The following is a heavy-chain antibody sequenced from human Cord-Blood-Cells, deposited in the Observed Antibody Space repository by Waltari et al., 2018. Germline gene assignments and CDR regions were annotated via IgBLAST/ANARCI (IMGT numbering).Heavy chain of an antibody. CDR3: ATDRERYSYGYPYYFDY. D-gene: IGHD5-18*01. J-gene: IGHJ4*02. Sequence: QVQLVQSGAEVKKPGASVKVSCKVSGYTLTELSMHWVRQAPGKGLEWMGGFDPDDGETTYAQKFPGRVTRTEDTSTDTAYRELSSLRSEDTAVYYCATDRERYSYGYPYYFDYWGQGTLVTVSS. V-gene: IGHV1-24*01. CDR1: GYTLTELS. CDR2: FDPDDGET.